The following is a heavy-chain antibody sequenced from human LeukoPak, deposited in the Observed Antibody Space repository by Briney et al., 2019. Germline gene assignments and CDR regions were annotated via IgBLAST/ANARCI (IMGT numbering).Heavy chain of an antibody. CDR1: GFTLDDYA. J-gene: IGHJ4*02. D-gene: IGHD3-9*01. V-gene: IGHV3-43*02. CDR2: ISGDGGSK. Sequence: GGSLRLSCAACGFTLDDYAMPWARQAPGKGREWVSLISGDGGSKYYADSVKGRFTISSDNSKNSLYLQMNSLRTEDTALYYCAKDNYDILTGHDYWGQGTLVTVSS. CDR3: AKDNYDILTGHDY.